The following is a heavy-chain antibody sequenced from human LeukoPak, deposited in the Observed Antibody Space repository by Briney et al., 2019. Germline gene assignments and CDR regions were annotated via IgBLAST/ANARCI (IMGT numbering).Heavy chain of an antibody. J-gene: IGHJ4*02. Sequence: SVKVSCKASGGTFSSYAISWVRQAPGRGLEWMGGIIPIFGTANYAQKFQGRVTITRDTSASTAYMELSSLRSEDTAVYYCARALSIAVANHYFDYWGQGTLVTVSS. CDR3: ARALSIAVANHYFDY. CDR1: GGTFSSYA. D-gene: IGHD6-19*01. CDR2: IIPIFGTA. V-gene: IGHV1-69*05.